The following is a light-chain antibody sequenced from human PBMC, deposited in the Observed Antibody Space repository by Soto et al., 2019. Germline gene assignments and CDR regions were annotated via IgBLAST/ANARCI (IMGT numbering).Light chain of an antibody. CDR1: QGIRSD. CDR2: AAS. CDR3: QQYGSSPPVT. V-gene: IGKV1-6*01. J-gene: IGKJ1*01. Sequence: AIQMTQSPSSLSASVGDRVTITCRASQGIRSDLAWYQKKSGKAPKLLIYAASSLQSGVPSRFSGSGFGSDFTLTISSLQPEDFATYYCQQYGSSPPVTFGQGTKVEIK.